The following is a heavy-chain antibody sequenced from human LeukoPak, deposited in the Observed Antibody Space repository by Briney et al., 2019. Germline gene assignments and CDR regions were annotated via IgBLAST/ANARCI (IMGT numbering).Heavy chain of an antibody. D-gene: IGHD3-22*01. Sequence: ASVKVSCKASGYTFTNYGITWVRQAPGQGLEWMGWISAYNGYTSYAQNLQDRVTMTTDTSTSTAYMELRSLRSDDTAVYYCARMMTPRLYYDSTGYYYGAFDIWGQGTMVTVS. CDR3: ARMMTPRLYYDSTGYYYGAFDI. J-gene: IGHJ3*02. V-gene: IGHV1-18*01. CDR2: ISAYNGYT. CDR1: GYTFTNYG.